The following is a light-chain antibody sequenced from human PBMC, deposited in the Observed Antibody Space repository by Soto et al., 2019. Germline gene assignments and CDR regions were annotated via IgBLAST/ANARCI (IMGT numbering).Light chain of an antibody. CDR2: KAS. Sequence: IQMTQSPPTLSGSVGYRVTITCRASQTISSWLAWYQQKPGKAPKLLIYKASTLKSGVPSRFSGSGSGTEFTLTISSLQPDDFATYYCQHYNSYSEAFGQGTKVDIK. V-gene: IGKV1-5*03. CDR1: QTISSW. CDR3: QHYNSYSEA. J-gene: IGKJ1*01.